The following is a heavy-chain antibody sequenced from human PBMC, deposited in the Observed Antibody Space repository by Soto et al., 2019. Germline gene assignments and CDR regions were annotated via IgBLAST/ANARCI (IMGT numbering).Heavy chain of an antibody. V-gene: IGHV4-30-4*01. CDR1: GDSINNYEYY. Sequence: SETLSLTCSVSGDSINNYEYYWTWIRQPPGEGLEWIGHIYYTGSTSYNPSLESRISISLDTSRNQFSLKVNSVSAADTAVYYCARDRSTSPDFFDSWGQGTLVTVS. CDR3: ARDRSTSPDFFDS. CDR2: IYYTGST. J-gene: IGHJ4*02.